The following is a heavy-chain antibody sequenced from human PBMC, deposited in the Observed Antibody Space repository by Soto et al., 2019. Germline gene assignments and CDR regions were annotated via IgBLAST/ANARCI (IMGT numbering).Heavy chain of an antibody. CDR2: IYWDDDK. CDR1: GFSLSTSGVG. D-gene: IGHD2-2*01. Sequence: ASGPTLLNPTQTLTLTCTFSGFSLSTSGVGVGWIRQPPGKALEWLALIYWDDDKRYSPSLKSRLTITKDTSKNQVVLTMTNMDPVDTATYYCAHCTDLGYFISTSCYGGWFDPWGQGTLVTVYS. J-gene: IGHJ5*02. V-gene: IGHV2-5*02. CDR3: AHCTDLGYFISTSCYGGWFDP.